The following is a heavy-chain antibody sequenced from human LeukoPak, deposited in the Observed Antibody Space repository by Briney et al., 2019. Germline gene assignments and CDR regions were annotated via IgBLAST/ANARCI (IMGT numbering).Heavy chain of an antibody. CDR2: VDPEDGET. V-gene: IGHV1-69-2*01. J-gene: IGHJ4*02. Sequence: ASVKVSCKVSGYTFTDYYMHWVQQAPGKGLEWMGLVDPEDGETIYAEKFQGRVTITADTSTDTAYMELSSLRSEDTAVYYCARETHWGSYRYFDYWGQGTLVTVSS. CDR3: ARETHWGSYRYFDY. CDR1: GYTFTDYY. D-gene: IGHD3-16*02.